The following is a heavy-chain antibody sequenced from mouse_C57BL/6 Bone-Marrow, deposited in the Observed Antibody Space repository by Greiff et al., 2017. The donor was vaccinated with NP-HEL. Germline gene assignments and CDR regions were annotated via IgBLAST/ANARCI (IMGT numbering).Heavy chain of an antibody. J-gene: IGHJ3*01. CDR2: IHPSDSDT. D-gene: IGHD3-2*02. CDR1: GYTFTSYW. V-gene: IGHV1-74*01. Sequence: QVQLQQPGAELVKPGASVKVSCKASGYTFTSYWMHWVKQRPGQGLEWIGRIHPSDSDTNYNQQFKGKATLTVDKSSSTAYMQLSSLTSEDSAVYYCAIKGSSGYAWFAYWGQGTRVTVSA. CDR3: AIKGSSGYAWFAY.